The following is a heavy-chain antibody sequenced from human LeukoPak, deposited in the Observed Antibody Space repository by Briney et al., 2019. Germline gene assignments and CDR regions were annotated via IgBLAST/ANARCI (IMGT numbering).Heavy chain of an antibody. CDR2: ISSSSSYI. D-gene: IGHD4-11*01. V-gene: IGHV3-21*01. CDR3: ARDHYSNYNWFDP. CDR1: GFTFISYS. J-gene: IGHJ5*02. Sequence: GGPLKLSCAASGFTFISYSMNWVRQAPGKGLEWVSSISSSSSYIYYADSVKGRFTISRDNAKNSLYLQMNSLRAEDTAVYYCARDHYSNYNWFDPWGQGTLVTVSS.